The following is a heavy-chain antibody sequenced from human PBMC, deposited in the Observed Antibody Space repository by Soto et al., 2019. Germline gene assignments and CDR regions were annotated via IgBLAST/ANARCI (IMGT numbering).Heavy chain of an antibody. CDR1: GFTFSSYG. Sequence: GGSLRLSCAASGFTFSSYGMHWVRQAPGKGLEWVAVISYDGSNKYYADSVKGRFTISRDNSKNTLYLQMNSLRAEDTAVYYCAKDPLVYRYDFWSGYSQPLDIWGQGTMVT. V-gene: IGHV3-30*18. CDR3: AKDPLVYRYDFWSGYSQPLDI. J-gene: IGHJ3*02. D-gene: IGHD3-3*01. CDR2: ISYDGSNK.